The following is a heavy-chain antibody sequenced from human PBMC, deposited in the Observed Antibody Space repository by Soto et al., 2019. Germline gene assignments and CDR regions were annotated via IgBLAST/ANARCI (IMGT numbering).Heavy chain of an antibody. CDR1: GGTFSSYA. CDR3: ARTPKQDYYDSSGYSYYFDY. J-gene: IGHJ4*02. D-gene: IGHD3-22*01. V-gene: IGHV1-69*13. CDR2: IIPIFGTA. Sequence: SVKVSCKASGGTFSSYAISWVRQAPGQGLEWMGGIIPIFGTANYAQKFQGRVTITADESTSTAYMELSSLRSEDTAVYYCARTPKQDYYDSSGYSYYFDYWGQGTLVTVSS.